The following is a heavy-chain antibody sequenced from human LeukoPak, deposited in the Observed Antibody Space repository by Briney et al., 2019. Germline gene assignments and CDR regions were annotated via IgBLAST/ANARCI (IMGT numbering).Heavy chain of an antibody. Sequence: RGSLRLSCAASGFSFSSYWMSWVRQAPGKGLEWLGNIRQDGNEYFYVDSVKGRFTFFRDNAKNSLFLQMNTLRAEDTAIYYCAKERDGPLPQECAFDIWGQGTMVSVSS. J-gene: IGHJ3*02. D-gene: IGHD2/OR15-2a*01. CDR3: AKERDGPLPQECAFDI. V-gene: IGHV3-7*01. CDR2: IRQDGNEY. CDR1: GFSFSSYW.